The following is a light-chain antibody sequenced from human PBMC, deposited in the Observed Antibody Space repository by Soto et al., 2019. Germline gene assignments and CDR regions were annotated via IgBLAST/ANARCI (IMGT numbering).Light chain of an antibody. CDR3: SSYTSSSTDVV. V-gene: IGLV2-14*01. CDR2: DVS. Sequence: QSALTQPASVSGSPGQSITISCTGTSSDVGGYNYVSWYQQHPGKAPKLMIYDVSNRPSGVSTRFSGSKSGNTASLTISWRQAEEEADYYCSSYTSSSTDVVFGGGTKLTVL. CDR1: SSDVGGYNY. J-gene: IGLJ2*01.